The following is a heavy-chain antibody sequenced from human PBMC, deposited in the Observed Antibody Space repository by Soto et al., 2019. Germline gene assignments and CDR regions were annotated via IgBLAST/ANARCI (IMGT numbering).Heavy chain of an antibody. CDR2: ISSSSSYI. CDR1: GFTFSSYS. D-gene: IGHD4-17*01. V-gene: IGHV3-21*01. Sequence: TGGSLRLSCAASGFTFSSYSMNWVRQAPGKGLEWVSSISSSSSYIYYADSVKGRFTISRDNAKNSLYLQMNSLRAEDTAVYYCARDNPTVKDKYYYYGMDVWGQGTTVTVYS. CDR3: ARDNPTVKDKYYYYGMDV. J-gene: IGHJ6*02.